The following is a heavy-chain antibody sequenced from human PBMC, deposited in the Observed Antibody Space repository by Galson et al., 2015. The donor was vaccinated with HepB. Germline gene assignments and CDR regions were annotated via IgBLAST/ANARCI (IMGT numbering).Heavy chain of an antibody. CDR3: VRRGSGGLYYFDF. CDR1: GFTFSSYW. CDR2: INNDGSST. J-gene: IGHJ4*02. Sequence: SLRLSCAASGFTFSSYWMHWVRQAPGKGLVWVSRINNDGSSTSYADSAKGRFTISRDNAKNTLYLQMDSLRAEDTAVYYCVRRGSGGLYYFDFWGQGTLVTVSS. V-gene: IGHV3-74*01. D-gene: IGHD3-10*01.